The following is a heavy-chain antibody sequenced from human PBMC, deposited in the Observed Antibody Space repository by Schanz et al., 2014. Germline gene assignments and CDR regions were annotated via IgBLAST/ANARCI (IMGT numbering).Heavy chain of an antibody. V-gene: IGHV3-9*01. CDR2: ISWNSGNI. Sequence: EVQLVESGGGLVQPGRSLRLSCAASGFTFDDHAMHWVRQVPGKGLEWVSGISWNSGNIAYADSVKGRFTISRDNAKNSLYLQMNSLRAEDKALYYCAKDRQTTVNRVGDYYGMDVWGQGTTVTVSS. CDR1: GFTFDDHA. CDR3: AKDRQTTVNRVGDYYGMDV. J-gene: IGHJ6*02. D-gene: IGHD4-4*01.